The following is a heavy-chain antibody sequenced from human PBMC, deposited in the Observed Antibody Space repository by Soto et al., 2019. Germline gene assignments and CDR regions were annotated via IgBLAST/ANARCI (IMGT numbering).Heavy chain of an antibody. D-gene: IGHD1-26*01. J-gene: IGHJ4*02. CDR3: ARETPGSGHFDY. CDR1: GGSISGYY. Sequence: QVQLQESGPGLVKPSETLSLTCTVSGGSISGYYWNWIWQPPGKGLEWIGLIYYTGSTNYNPSLKSRVTMSVDTSKNQFSLKLSSVTAADTAVFYCARETPGSGHFDYWGQGTLVTVSS. CDR2: IYYTGST. V-gene: IGHV4-59*01.